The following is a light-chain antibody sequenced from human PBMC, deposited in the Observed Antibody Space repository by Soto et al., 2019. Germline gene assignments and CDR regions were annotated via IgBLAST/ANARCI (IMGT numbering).Light chain of an antibody. Sequence: EIQVSQSHSTLSASVGDRVAITCRASQTISSWFAWYQQKPGKAPKLLISAASSLQSGVPSRFSGSGSGTDFTLTISSLQPEDFATYYCRQSDSTPPITFGQGTRLEIK. CDR2: AAS. J-gene: IGKJ5*01. CDR3: RQSDSTPPIT. CDR1: QTISSW. V-gene: IGKV1-39*01.